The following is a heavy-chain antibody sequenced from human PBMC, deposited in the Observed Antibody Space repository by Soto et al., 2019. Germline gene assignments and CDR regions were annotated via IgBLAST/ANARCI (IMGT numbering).Heavy chain of an antibody. Sequence: QVQLVESGGGVVQPGRSLRLSCAASGFTFSSYGMHWVRQAPGKGLEWVAVISYDGSNKYYADSVKGRITISRDNSKNTMHLQMNSLRGEDTAVYYCAKAPDNSHYEILTGYSGGYFALWGRGTLVTVSS. D-gene: IGHD3-9*01. V-gene: IGHV3-30*18. CDR3: AKAPDNSHYEILTGYSGGYFAL. J-gene: IGHJ2*01. CDR2: ISYDGSNK. CDR1: GFTFSSYG.